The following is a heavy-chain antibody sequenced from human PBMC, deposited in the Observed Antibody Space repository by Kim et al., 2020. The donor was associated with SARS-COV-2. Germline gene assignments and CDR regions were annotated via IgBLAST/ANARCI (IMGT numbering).Heavy chain of an antibody. D-gene: IGHD5-12*01. CDR3: ARDGGYSGYDFHYFDY. J-gene: IGHJ4*02. Sequence: GGSLRLSCAASGFTFSSYSMNWVRQAPGKGLEWVSSISSSSSYIYYADSVKGRFTISRDNAKNSLYLQMNSLRAEDTAVYYCARDGGYSGYDFHYFDYWGQGTLVTVSS. CDR2: ISSSSSYI. V-gene: IGHV3-21*01. CDR1: GFTFSSYS.